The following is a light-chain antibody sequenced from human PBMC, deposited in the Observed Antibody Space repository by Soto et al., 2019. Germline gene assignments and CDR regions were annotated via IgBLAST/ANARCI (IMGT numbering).Light chain of an antibody. CDR1: TGTVTSSFY. CDR3: QLYFGATRV. Sequence: QTVVTQEPSLTVSPGGTVTLTCASSTGTVTSSFYPNWFQQKPGQPPRSLIYSTSNKYSWTPARFSGSLLGGKAALTLSDVQPEDEADYYAQLYFGATRVFGGGTKVTVL. V-gene: IGLV7-43*01. CDR2: STS. J-gene: IGLJ3*02.